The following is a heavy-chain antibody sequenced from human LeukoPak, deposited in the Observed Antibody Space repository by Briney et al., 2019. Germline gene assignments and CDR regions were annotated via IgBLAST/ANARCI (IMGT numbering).Heavy chain of an antibody. CDR2: IYYSGST. CDR1: GGSFSGYY. CDR3: ARDFKGYSSGWHGDY. J-gene: IGHJ4*02. V-gene: IGHV4-59*12. D-gene: IGHD6-19*01. Sequence: SETLSLTCAVYGGSFSGYYWSWIRQPPGKGLEWIGYIYYSGSTNYNPSLKSRVTISVDTSKNQFSLKLSSVTAADTAVYYCARDFKGYSSGWHGDYWGQGTLVTVSS.